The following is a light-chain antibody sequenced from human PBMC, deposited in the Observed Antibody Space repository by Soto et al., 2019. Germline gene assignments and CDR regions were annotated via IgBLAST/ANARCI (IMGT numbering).Light chain of an antibody. CDR2: DAS. V-gene: IGKV3-11*01. CDR3: QQRSNWPLT. J-gene: IGKJ4*01. CDR1: QSVGTR. Sequence: ELLRTQYPDPLSLSPGERATLSCRAAQSVGTRLAWYQHKTGQAPRLLIYDASNRATGIPARFSGSGSGTDFTLTISSLEPEDFAVYYCQQRSNWPLTFGGGTKVDIK.